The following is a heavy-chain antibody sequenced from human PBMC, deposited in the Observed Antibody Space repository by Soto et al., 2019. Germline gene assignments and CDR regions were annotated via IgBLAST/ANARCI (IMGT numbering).Heavy chain of an antibody. V-gene: IGHV5-51*01. CDR2: IYPGDSNT. CDR1: GYIFTTYW. J-gene: IGHJ4*02. CDR3: PKKPNKNNTIPFAY. Sequence: GESLKISCKGSGYIFTTYWICCVLQMPVKVLEWMGLIYPGDSNTRFSPSFQGQVTISVDMSISTAYLQWSSLRVSDTAMYYCPKKPNKNNTIPFAYWGREPWSPSPQ. D-gene: IGHD1-1*01.